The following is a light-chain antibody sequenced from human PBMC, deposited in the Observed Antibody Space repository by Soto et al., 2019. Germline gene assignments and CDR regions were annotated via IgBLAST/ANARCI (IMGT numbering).Light chain of an antibody. CDR1: QSVSSY. Sequence: EIALTQSPGTLSLSPGERATLSCRASQSVSSYLAWYQQKPGQAPRLRIYGASSRATGIPDRFSGSGSGTDITLTISRLEPEDFAVYYCQQYDSSPRTFGQGNKVEIK. CDR2: GAS. CDR3: QQYDSSPRT. J-gene: IGKJ1*01. V-gene: IGKV3-20*01.